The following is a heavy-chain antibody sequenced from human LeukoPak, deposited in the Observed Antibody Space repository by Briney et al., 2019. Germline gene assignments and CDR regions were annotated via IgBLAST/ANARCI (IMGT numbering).Heavy chain of an antibody. Sequence: QSPGQGLEWMGIINPSGGSTRYAQKFQGRVTMTRDTSTSTVYMELSSLRSDDTAVYYCARGGYDDTSDSLDLWGQGTLVTVSS. J-gene: IGHJ5*02. CDR3: ARGGYDDTSDSLDL. D-gene: IGHD3-22*01. V-gene: IGHV1-46*01. CDR2: INPSGGST.